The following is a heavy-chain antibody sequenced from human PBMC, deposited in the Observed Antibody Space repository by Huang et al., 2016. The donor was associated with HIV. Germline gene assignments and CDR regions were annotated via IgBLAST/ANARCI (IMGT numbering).Heavy chain of an antibody. CDR1: GGSLSGYY. CDR2: INLLGSH. D-gene: IGHD3-10*01. CDR3: ARDATKNPRGWFDP. J-gene: IGHJ5*02. V-gene: IGHV4-34*02. Sequence: QVHLQQWGAGLLKSAETLSLTCAVYGGSLSGYYWSWLRQTPGKGLEGIGEINLLGSHNYNPSLKSRVSISMDGSKKQFSLKLRSISDADTAVYFCARDATKNPRGWFDPWGQGTLVTVSS.